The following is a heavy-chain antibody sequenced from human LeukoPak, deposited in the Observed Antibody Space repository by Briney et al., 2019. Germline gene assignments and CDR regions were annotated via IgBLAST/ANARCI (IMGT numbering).Heavy chain of an antibody. V-gene: IGHV1-2*02. Sequence: GASVKVSCKASGYTFTGYYMHWVRQAPGQGLEWMGWINPNSGGTNYAQKLQGRVTMTRDTSLSTAYMELSRLRSDDTAVYYCARDSYGSGWYGNWFDPWGQGTLVTVSS. CDR1: GYTFTGYY. CDR3: ARDSYGSGWYGNWFDP. CDR2: INPNSGGT. D-gene: IGHD6-19*01. J-gene: IGHJ5*02.